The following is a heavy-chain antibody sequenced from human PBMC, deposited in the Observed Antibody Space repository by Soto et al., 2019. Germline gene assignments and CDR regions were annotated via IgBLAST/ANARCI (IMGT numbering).Heavy chain of an antibody. Sequence: EVQLLESGGDLVQPGGSLRLSCAASGFTFSSYAMTWVRQAPGRGLEWVSAISGSGDTTYYADSVKGRFTISRDNSKNTLSLQMNSLRADDTAVYYCAKVKTWTYLDYWGQGTLVTVSS. CDR3: AKVKTWTYLDY. V-gene: IGHV3-23*01. CDR2: ISGSGDTT. J-gene: IGHJ4*02. CDR1: GFTFSSYA. D-gene: IGHD5-12*01.